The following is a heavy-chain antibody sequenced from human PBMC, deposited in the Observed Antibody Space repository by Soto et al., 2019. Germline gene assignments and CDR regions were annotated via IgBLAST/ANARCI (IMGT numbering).Heavy chain of an antibody. D-gene: IGHD2-2*01. J-gene: IGHJ1*01. V-gene: IGHV3-9*01. CDR2: ISWNSGSI. CDR3: AKDYCISTSCYEGYFQH. Sequence: EVQLVESGGGLVQPGRSLRLSCAASGFTFDDYAMHWVRQAPGKGLEWVSGISWNSGSIGYADSVKGRFTISRDNAKNSLYLQMNSLRAEDTALYYCAKDYCISTSCYEGYFQHWGQGTLVTVSS. CDR1: GFTFDDYA.